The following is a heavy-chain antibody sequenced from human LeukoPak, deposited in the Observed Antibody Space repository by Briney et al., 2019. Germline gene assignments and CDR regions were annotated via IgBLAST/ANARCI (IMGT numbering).Heavy chain of an antibody. CDR1: GFTFSSYE. CDR2: ISSSGSTI. Sequence: PGGSLRLSCAASGFTFSSYEMNWVRQAPGKGLEWVSYISSSGSTIYYADSVKGRFTISRDNAKNSLYLQMNSLRAEDTAVYYCARIAVELSHAFDIWGQGTMVTVSS. V-gene: IGHV3-48*03. D-gene: IGHD5-24*01. J-gene: IGHJ3*02. CDR3: ARIAVELSHAFDI.